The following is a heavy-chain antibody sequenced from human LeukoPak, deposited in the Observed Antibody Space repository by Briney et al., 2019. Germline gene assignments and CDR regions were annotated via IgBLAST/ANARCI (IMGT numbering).Heavy chain of an antibody. CDR1: GYTFTSYG. V-gene: IGHV1-18*01. D-gene: IGHD6-19*01. J-gene: IGHJ6*03. Sequence: GASVKVSCKASGYTFTSYGINWVRQAPGQGLEWMGWISAYNGNTNYAQKLQGRVTMTTDTSTSTAYMELRSLRSDDTAVYYCARDGYSSGWYSSRSLYYYMDVWGKGTTVTISS. CDR3: ARDGYSSGWYSSRSLYYYMDV. CDR2: ISAYNGNT.